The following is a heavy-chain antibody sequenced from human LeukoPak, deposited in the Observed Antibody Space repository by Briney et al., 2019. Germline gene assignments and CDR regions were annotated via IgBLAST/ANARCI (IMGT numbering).Heavy chain of an antibody. J-gene: IGHJ4*02. D-gene: IGHD6-13*01. CDR1: GGSISSYY. Sequence: SETLSLTCTVSGGSISSYYWSWIRQSPGKGLEWIGYIYYSGTTNYNPSLKSRVTTSVDTSKNQFSLKLSSVTAADTAVYYCARGVYIAAAQYAYWGQGTLVTVSS. CDR3: ARGVYIAAAQYAY. V-gene: IGHV4-59*01. CDR2: IYYSGTT.